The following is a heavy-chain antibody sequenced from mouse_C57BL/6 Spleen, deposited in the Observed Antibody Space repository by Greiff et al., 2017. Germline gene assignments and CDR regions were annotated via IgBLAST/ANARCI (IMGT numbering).Heavy chain of an antibody. CDR3: ARIYYYGSRYFDV. CDR2: IDPSDSET. CDR1: GYTFTSYW. J-gene: IGHJ1*03. V-gene: IGHV1-52*01. D-gene: IGHD1-1*01. Sequence: QVQLQQPGAELVRPGSSVKLSCKASGYTFTSYWMHWVKQRPIQGLEWIGNIDPSDSETHYNQKFKDKATLTVDKYSSTAYMQLSSLTSEDSAVYYCARIYYYGSRYFDVWGTGTTVTVSS.